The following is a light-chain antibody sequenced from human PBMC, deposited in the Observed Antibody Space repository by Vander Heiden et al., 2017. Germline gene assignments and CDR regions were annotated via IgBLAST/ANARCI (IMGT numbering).Light chain of an antibody. V-gene: IGKV1-5*01. CDR1: QSITSW. Sequence: DIQMTQSPSTLSASVGDSVTITCRASQSITSWLAWYQQKPGKAPKFLIYEASSLESGVPSRFSGSGSGTEFTLTISSLQPDDLATYYCQQYNSYPWTFGQGTKVEIK. J-gene: IGKJ1*01. CDR2: EAS. CDR3: QQYNSYPWT.